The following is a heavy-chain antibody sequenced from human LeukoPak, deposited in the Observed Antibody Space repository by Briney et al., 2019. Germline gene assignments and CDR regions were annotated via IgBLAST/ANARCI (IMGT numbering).Heavy chain of an antibody. J-gene: IGHJ4*02. CDR3: GRGWKILDS. CDR2: ISGSGYST. D-gene: IGHD1-1*01. Sequence: GGSLRLSCAASGFTFSSYAMSWVRQAPGKGLEWVSAISGSGYSTYYADSVKGRFTISRDNSKNTLYLQMSSLRAEDTALYYCGRGWKILDSWGQGTLVTVSS. V-gene: IGHV3-23*01. CDR1: GFTFSSYA.